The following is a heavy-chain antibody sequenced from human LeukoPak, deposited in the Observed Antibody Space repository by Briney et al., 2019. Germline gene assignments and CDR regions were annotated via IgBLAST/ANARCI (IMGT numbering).Heavy chain of an antibody. J-gene: IGHJ3*02. D-gene: IGHD2-21*02. CDR3: ARDPCGGDCYAFDI. CDR1: GFTFSSYA. Sequence: GGSLRLSCAASGFTFSSYAMHWVRQAPGKGLEWVAVISYDGSNKYYADSVKGRFTISRDDSKNTLYLQMNSLRAEDTAVYYCARDPCGGDCYAFDIWGQGTMVTVSS. V-gene: IGHV3-30-3*01. CDR2: ISYDGSNK.